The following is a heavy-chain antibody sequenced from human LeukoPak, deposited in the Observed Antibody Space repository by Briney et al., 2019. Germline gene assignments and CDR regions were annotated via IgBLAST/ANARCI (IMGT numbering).Heavy chain of an antibody. J-gene: IGHJ4*02. D-gene: IGHD5-18*01. CDR2: ISSSSSYI. V-gene: IGHV3-21*01. CDR1: GFTFSSYS. CDR3: ARGKQLAKYYFDY. Sequence: GGSLRLSCAASGFTFSSYSMNWVRQAPGKGLEWVSSISSSSSYIYYADSVKGRFTISKDNAKNSLYLQMNSLRAEDTAVYYCARGKQLAKYYFDYWGQGTLVTVSS.